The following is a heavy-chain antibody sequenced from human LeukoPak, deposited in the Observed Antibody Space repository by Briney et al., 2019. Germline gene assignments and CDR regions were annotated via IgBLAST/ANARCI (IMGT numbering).Heavy chain of an antibody. Sequence: GGSLRLSCAASGFTLSSYSMHWVRQAPGKGLEWVSFIYSDNTHYSDSVKGRFTISRDNAKNSLYLQMNSLRAEDTAVYYCAELGITMIGGVWGKGTTVTISS. J-gene: IGHJ6*04. CDR2: IYSDNT. CDR3: AELGITMIGGV. V-gene: IGHV3-69-1*02. CDR1: GFTLSSYS. D-gene: IGHD3-10*02.